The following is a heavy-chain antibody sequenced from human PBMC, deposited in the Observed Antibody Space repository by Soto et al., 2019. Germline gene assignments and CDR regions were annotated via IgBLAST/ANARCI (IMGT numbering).Heavy chain of an antibody. V-gene: IGHV4-30-4*01. CDR3: ARESVPAYIRHTWFDP. J-gene: IGHJ5*02. CDR1: GGSISSGEYY. Sequence: PSETLSLTCTISGGSISSGEYYWSWLRQPPGKGLEWIEYNYYSGSTYYNPSLGSRVTISIDTSRNQFSLKLSSVTAADTAVYYCARESVPAYIRHTWFDPWGQGTLVTVSS. CDR2: NYYSGST. D-gene: IGHD2-2*02.